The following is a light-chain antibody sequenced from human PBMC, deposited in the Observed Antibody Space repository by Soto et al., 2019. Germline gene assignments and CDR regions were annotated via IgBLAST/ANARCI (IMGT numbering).Light chain of an antibody. V-gene: IGKV3-20*01. CDR2: GAS. Sequence: EIVLTQSPGTLSLSPGERATLSCRASQSVSSSSLAWYRQRPGQAPSLLIYGASRRATGIPDRFSGSGSGTDFTLVISRLGPEDVAVYYCQQYGRSPPITFGQGTRLDI. CDR3: QQYGRSPPIT. J-gene: IGKJ5*01. CDR1: QSVSSSS.